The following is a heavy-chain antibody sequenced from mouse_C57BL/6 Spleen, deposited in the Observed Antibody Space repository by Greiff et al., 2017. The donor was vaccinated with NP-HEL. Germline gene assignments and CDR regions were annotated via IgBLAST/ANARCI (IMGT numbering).Heavy chain of an antibody. CDR3: AREGSIVTNYYAMDY. V-gene: IGHV5-4*01. CDR2: ISDGGSYT. Sequence: EVKLVESGGGLVKPGGSLKLSCAASGFTFSSYAMSWVRQTPEKRLEWVATISDGGSYTYYPDNVKGRFTISRDNAKNNLYLQMSHLKSEDTAMYYCAREGSIVTNYYAMDYWGQGTSVTVSS. CDR1: GFTFSSYA. D-gene: IGHD2-5*01. J-gene: IGHJ4*01.